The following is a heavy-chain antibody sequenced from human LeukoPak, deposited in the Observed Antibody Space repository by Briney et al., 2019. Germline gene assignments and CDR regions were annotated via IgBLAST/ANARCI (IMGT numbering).Heavy chain of an antibody. CDR3: ALSGYDWDVDY. V-gene: IGHV3-21*01. CDR2: ISSSSSYI. CDR1: GFTFSSYS. Sequence: GGSLRLSCAASGFTFSSYSMNWVRQAPGKGLEWVSSISSSSSYIYYADSVEGRFTISRDNAKNSLYLQMNSLRAEDTAVYYCALSGYDWDVDYWGQGTLVTVSS. D-gene: IGHD5-12*01. J-gene: IGHJ4*02.